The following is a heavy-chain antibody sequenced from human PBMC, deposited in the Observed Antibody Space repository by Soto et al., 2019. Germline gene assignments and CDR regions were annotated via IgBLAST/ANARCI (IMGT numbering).Heavy chain of an antibody. J-gene: IGHJ3*02. Sequence: SETLSLTCTVSGCSISSYYWSWIRQPPGKGLEWIGYIYYSGSTNYNPSLKSRVTISVDTSKNQFSLKLSSVTAADTAVYYCARGYYYDSSGYYGQQAFDIWGQGTMVTVSS. CDR1: GCSISSYY. CDR2: IYYSGST. V-gene: IGHV4-59*01. D-gene: IGHD3-22*01. CDR3: ARGYYYDSSGYYGQQAFDI.